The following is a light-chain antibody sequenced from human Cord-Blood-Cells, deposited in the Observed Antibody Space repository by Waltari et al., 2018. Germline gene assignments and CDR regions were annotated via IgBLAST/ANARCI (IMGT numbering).Light chain of an antibody. J-gene: IGLJ1*01. V-gene: IGLV2-23*01. Sequence: QSALTQPASVSGSPGQSITISCTGTSSDVGSYNLVSWYQQHPGKAPKLMIYEGSKRPSGVSNRFSGSKSGNTASLTISGLQAEDEADYYCCSYAGSSTNYVFG. CDR3: CSYAGSSTNYV. CDR2: EGS. CDR1: SSDVGSYNL.